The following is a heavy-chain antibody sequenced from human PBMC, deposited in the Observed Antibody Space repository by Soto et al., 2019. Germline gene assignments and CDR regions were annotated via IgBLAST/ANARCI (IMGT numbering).Heavy chain of an antibody. CDR2: TSAYNGNT. J-gene: IGHJ6*03. CDR3: ARELAGYCSGGSCQTYYYYYMDV. D-gene: IGHD2-15*01. V-gene: IGHV1-18*01. CDR1: GYTFTSYG. Sequence: QVPLVQSGAEVKKPGASVKVSCKASGYTFTSYGIIWVRQAPGQGLEWMGWTSAYNGNTNYAQKLQGRVTMTTDTSTSTAYMELRSLRSDDTAVYYCARELAGYCSGGSCQTYYYYYMDVWGKGTTVTVSS.